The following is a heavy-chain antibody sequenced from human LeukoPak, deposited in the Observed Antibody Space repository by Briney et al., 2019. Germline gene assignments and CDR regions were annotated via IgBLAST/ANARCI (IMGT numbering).Heavy chain of an antibody. CDR1: GFTFSNYA. V-gene: IGHV3-23*01. Sequence: GGSLRLSCAASGFTFSNYAMSWVRQAPGKGLEWVSAISDSGGSTYYADSAKGRFTISRDNSKNTLYLQMNNLRAEDTALYYCAKERIQLWPTYFDYWGQGTLVTVSS. CDR3: AKERIQLWPTYFDY. CDR2: ISDSGGST. J-gene: IGHJ4*02. D-gene: IGHD1-1*01.